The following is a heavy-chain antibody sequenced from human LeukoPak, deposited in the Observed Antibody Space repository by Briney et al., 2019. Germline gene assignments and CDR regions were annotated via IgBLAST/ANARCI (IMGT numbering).Heavy chain of an antibody. V-gene: IGHV3-21*01. Sequence: PRGSLRLSCAASGFTFSSYSMNWVRQAPGKGLEWVSSISSSSSYIYYADSVKGRFTISRDNAKNSLYLQMNSLRAEDTAVYYCARDLRISGWYGNYFDYWGQGTLVTVSS. CDR2: ISSSSSYI. J-gene: IGHJ4*02. CDR3: ARDLRISGWYGNYFDY. D-gene: IGHD6-13*01. CDR1: GFTFSSYS.